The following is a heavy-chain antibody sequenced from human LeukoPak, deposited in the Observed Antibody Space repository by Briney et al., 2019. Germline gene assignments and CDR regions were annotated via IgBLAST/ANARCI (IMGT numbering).Heavy chain of an antibody. V-gene: IGHV3-74*01. D-gene: IGHD3-16*01. CDR2: INTDGSST. J-gene: IGHJ4*02. CDR1: GFTFSTYW. Sequence: GGSLRLSCAVSGFTFSTYWMHWVRQAPGKGLVWVSRINTDGSSTSYADSVKGRFTISRDNSKNTLYLQMNSLRAEDTAVYYCARDQGGQFDYWGQGTLVTVSS. CDR3: ARDQGGQFDY.